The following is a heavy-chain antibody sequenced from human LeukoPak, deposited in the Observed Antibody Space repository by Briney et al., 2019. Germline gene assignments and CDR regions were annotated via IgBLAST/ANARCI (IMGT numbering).Heavy chain of an antibody. CDR2: IKHSGST. J-gene: IGHJ4*02. V-gene: IGHV4-34*01. CDR3: ARRRHRVFAVAGMGFDY. D-gene: IGHD6-19*01. CDR1: GGSFSGYY. Sequence: SETLSFTCAVYGGSFSGYYWSWIRHPPGKGLEWSGEIKHSGSTNYNPPLKSRVTISVDTSKNQFSLKLSSVTAADTAVYYCARRRHRVFAVAGMGFDYWGQGTLVTVSS.